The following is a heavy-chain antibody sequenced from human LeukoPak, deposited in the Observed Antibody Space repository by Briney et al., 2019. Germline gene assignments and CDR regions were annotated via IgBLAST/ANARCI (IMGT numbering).Heavy chain of an antibody. V-gene: IGHV4-39*01. CDR1: GGSISSSSYY. J-gene: IGHJ4*02. CDR3: ARHARYFDWLPDFDY. Sequence: SETLSLTCTVSGGSISSSSYYWSWIRQPPGKGLEWIGYIYYSGSTNYNPSLKSRVTISVDTSKNQFSLKLSSVTAADTAVYYCARHARYFDWLPDFDYWGQGTLVTVSS. D-gene: IGHD3-9*01. CDR2: IYYSGST.